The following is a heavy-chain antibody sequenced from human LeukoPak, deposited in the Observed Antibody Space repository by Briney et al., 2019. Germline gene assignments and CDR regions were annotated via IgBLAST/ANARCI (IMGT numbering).Heavy chain of an antibody. D-gene: IGHD3-9*01. J-gene: IGHJ4*02. Sequence: GGSLRLSCAASGFTFSSYEMNWVRQAPGKGLEWVSYISSSGSTIYYADSVKGRFTISRDNAKNSLYLQMNSLKTEDTAVYYCTTGRRRLTGYYLGNYWGQGTLVTVSS. CDR1: GFTFSSYE. CDR2: ISSSGSTI. V-gene: IGHV3-48*03. CDR3: TTGRRRLTGYYLGNY.